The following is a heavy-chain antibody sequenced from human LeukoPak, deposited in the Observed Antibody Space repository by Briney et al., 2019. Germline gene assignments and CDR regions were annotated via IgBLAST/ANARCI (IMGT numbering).Heavy chain of an antibody. J-gene: IGHJ6*02. V-gene: IGHV3-48*01. CDR2: ISSSSSTI. D-gene: IGHD3-22*01. CDR3: ARERSGYDSSGYYRTYYYYGMDV. CDR1: GFTFSSYS. Sequence: GGSLRLSCAASGFTFSSYSMNWVRQAPGKGLEWVSYISSSSSTIYYADSVKGRFTISRDNAKNSLYLQMNSLRAEDTAVYYCARERSGYDSSGYYRTYYYYGMDVWGQGTTVTVSS.